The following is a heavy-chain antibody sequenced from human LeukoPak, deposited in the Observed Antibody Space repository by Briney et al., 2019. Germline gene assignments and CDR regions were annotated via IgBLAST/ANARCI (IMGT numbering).Heavy chain of an antibody. CDR3: AKDGGLWVSAHWGDF. Sequence: GGSLRLSCAASGFTFSSYTMSWVRQAPGKGLEWVSTITTSDGNTYYADSVKGRFTVSRDNSKNTLFLQMNSLRAEDTAVYYCAKDGGLWVSAHWGDFWGRGTLLTVSS. CDR2: ITTSDGNT. V-gene: IGHV3-23*01. CDR1: GFTFSSYT. J-gene: IGHJ4*02. D-gene: IGHD7-27*01.